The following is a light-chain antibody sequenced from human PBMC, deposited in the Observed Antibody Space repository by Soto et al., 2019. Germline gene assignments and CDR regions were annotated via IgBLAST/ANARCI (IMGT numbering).Light chain of an antibody. J-gene: IGKJ4*01. V-gene: IGKV1-6*01. CDR2: AAS. CDR3: LQNNNYPLT. Sequence: AIQMTQSPSSLSASVGDRVTVTCRASQDIRSDVGWYQQKPGQAPKVLMYAASRLHSGVPSRFSGSGFGTDFVLTISSLQPEDVATYYCLQNNNYPLTFGGGTKVDIK. CDR1: QDIRSD.